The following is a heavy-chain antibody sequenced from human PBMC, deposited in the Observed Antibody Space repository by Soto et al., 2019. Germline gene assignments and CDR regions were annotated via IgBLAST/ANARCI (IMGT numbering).Heavy chain of an antibody. CDR3: AKDKDGGATYYYGMDV. CDR2: ISYDGSNK. J-gene: IGHJ6*02. CDR1: GFTFSSYG. Sequence: QPGGSLRLSCAASGFTFSSYGMHWVRQAPGKGLEWVAVISYDGSNKYYADSVKGRFTISRDNSKNTLYLQMNSLRAEDTAVYYCAKDKDGGATYYYGMDVWGQGTTVTVSS. D-gene: IGHD1-26*01. V-gene: IGHV3-30*18.